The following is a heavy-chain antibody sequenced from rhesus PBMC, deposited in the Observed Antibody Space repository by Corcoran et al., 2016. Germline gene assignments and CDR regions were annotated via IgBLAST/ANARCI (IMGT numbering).Heavy chain of an antibody. V-gene: IGHV4-122*02. J-gene: IGHJ4*01. CDR2: ISYSGST. CDR3: ARPGVSLYFDY. CDR1: GYSISSGYG. Sequence: QLQLQESGPGLVKPSETLSLTCAVSGYSISSGYGWSWIRQPPGKGLEWIGYISYSGSTSYNPSLKSRVTISRDTSKNQFSLKLSSVTAADTAVYYCARPGVSLYFDYWGQGVLVTVSS. D-gene: IGHD3-34*01.